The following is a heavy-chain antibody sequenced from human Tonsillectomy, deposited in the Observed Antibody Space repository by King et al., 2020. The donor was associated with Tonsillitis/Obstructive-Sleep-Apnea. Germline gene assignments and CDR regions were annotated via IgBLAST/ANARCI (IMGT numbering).Heavy chain of an antibody. V-gene: IGHV4-59*08. CDR2: IYYSGNT. J-gene: IGHJ3*02. Sequence: VQLQESGPGLVKPSETLSLTCTVSGGSINSYYWSWIRQPPGKGLEWIGYIYYSGNTNYNPSLKSRVTISLNTSKNQFSLRLSSVTAADTAVYYCARQDPQLGEDAFDIWGPGTMVTVSS. CDR3: ARQDPQLGEDAFDI. D-gene: IGHD1-1*01. CDR1: GGSINSYY.